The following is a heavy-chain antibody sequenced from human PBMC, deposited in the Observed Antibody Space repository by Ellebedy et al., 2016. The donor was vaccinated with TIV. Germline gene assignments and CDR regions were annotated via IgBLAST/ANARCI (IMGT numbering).Heavy chain of an antibody. CDR1: GYSFTSYW. D-gene: IGHD3-22*01. CDR2: IYPGDSDT. V-gene: IGHV5-51*01. Sequence: GESLKISCKGSGYSFTSYWIGWVRQMPGKGLEWMGIIYPGDSDTRYSPSVQGQVTMSADKSISTAYLQWRSLKASDTAIYYCARHASRGGYYQRDGMDVWGQGTTVTVSS. CDR3: ARHASRGGYYQRDGMDV. J-gene: IGHJ6*02.